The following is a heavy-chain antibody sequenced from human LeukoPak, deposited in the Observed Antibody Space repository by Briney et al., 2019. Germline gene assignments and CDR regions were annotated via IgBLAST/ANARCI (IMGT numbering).Heavy chain of an antibody. CDR3: ARGYYDSSGYPSSGDY. J-gene: IGHJ4*02. V-gene: IGHV4-61*02. D-gene: IGHD3-22*01. CDR2: IYTSGST. Sequence: SQTLSLTCTVSGGSISSGSYYWSWIRQPAGKGLEWIGRIYTSGSTNYNPSLKNRVTISVDTSKNQFSLKLSSVTAADTAVYYCARGYYDSSGYPSSGDYWGQGTLVTVSS. CDR1: GGSISSGSYY.